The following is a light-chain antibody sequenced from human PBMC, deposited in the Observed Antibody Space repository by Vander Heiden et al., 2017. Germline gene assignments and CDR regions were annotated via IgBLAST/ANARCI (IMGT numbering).Light chain of an antibody. CDR3: QSYDSSLSGSI. V-gene: IGLV1-40*01. CDR1: SSNIGAGYD. J-gene: IGLJ2*01. Sequence: QSVLTQPPSVSGAPGQRVTISCTGTSSNIGAGYDLHWYQQLPVTAPKLLMYGNSNRPSGVPDRFSGSKSGTSASLAITGLQAEDEADYYCQSYDSSLSGSIFGGGTKLTVL. CDR2: GNS.